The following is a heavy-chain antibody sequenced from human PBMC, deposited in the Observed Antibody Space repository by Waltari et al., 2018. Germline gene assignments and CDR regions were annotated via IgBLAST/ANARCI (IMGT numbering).Heavy chain of an antibody. J-gene: IGHJ4*02. D-gene: IGHD6-13*01. CDR1: GFTFSSYA. CDR2: IYSNGIT. CDR3: AKDRGSIWYGGFDY. V-gene: IGHV3-23*03. Sequence: EVRLLDSGGGLVQPGGSLRLSCAASGFTFSSYAMSWVRQAPGKGLEWVSVIYSNGITYYRDSVNGRFTISRDNSKNTVYLQMNTLRAEDTALYYCAKDRGSIWYGGFDYWGQGTLVSVSS.